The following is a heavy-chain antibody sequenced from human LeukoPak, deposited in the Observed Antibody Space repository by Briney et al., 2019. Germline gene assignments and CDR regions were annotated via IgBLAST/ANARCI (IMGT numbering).Heavy chain of an antibody. CDR2: ISGSGGST. Sequence: PGGSLRLSRAASGFTFSSYAMHWVRQAPGKGLEWVSAISGSGGSTYYADSVKGRFTISRDNSKNTLYLQMNSLRAEDTAVYYCVGLPWTPYDAFDIWGQGTMVTVSS. CDR3: VGLPWTPYDAFDI. V-gene: IGHV3-23*01. D-gene: IGHD5-18*01. J-gene: IGHJ3*02. CDR1: GFTFSSYA.